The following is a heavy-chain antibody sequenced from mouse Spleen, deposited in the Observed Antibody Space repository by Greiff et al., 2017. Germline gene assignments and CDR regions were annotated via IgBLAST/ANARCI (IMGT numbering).Heavy chain of an antibody. Sequence: EVKLMESGGGLVQPGESLKLSCESNEYEFPSHDMSWVRKTPEKRLELVAAINSDGGSTYYPDTMERRFIISRDNTKKTLYLQMSSLRSEDTALYYCARHSYYGSSYGAMDYWGQGTSVTVSS. CDR1: EYEFPSHD. J-gene: IGHJ4*01. CDR3: ARHSYYGSSYGAMDY. D-gene: IGHD1-1*01. V-gene: IGHV5-2*01. CDR2: INSDGGST.